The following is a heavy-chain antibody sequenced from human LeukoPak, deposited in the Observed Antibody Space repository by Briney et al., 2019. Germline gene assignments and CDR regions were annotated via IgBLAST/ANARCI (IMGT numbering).Heavy chain of an antibody. V-gene: IGHV3-30-3*02. CDR2: ISYDGSNK. J-gene: IGHJ6*02. CDR1: GFTVTLST. Sequence: SLSHSPAASGFTVTLSTVQCDPQGPGKGLEWVAVISYDGSNKFYADSVKGRFTISRDNSKNTLYLQMSSLSAEDTAVYYCARTTVPHYYYYDGNALCCQGPT. CDR3: ARTTVPHYYYYDGNAL. D-gene: IGHD1-7*01.